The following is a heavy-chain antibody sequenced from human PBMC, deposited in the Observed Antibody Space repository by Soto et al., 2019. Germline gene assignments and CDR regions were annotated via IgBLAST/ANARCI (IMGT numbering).Heavy chain of an antibody. CDR3: ARVLGGYCSSTSCYPLDY. D-gene: IGHD2-2*01. J-gene: IGHJ4*02. CDR1: GGTFGSYA. V-gene: IGHV1-69*13. CDR2: IIPIFGTA. Sequence: GASVKVSCKASGGTFGSYAISWVRQAPGQGLEWMGGIIPIFGTANYAQKFQGRVTITADESTSTAYMELSSLRSEDTAVYYCARVLGGYCSSTSCYPLDYWGQGTLVTVSS.